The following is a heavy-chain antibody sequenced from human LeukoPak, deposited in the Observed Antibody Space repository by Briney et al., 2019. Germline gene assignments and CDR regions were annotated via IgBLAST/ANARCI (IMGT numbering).Heavy chain of an antibody. J-gene: IGHJ5*02. D-gene: IGHD2-15*01. Sequence: SETLSLTCAVYGGSFSGYYWSWIRQPPGKGLEWIGEINHSGSTNYNPSLKSRVTISVDTSKNQFSLRLSSVTAADTAVYYCAGGLAANDWFDPWGQGTLVTVSS. V-gene: IGHV4-34*01. CDR1: GGSFSGYY. CDR2: INHSGST. CDR3: AGGLAANDWFDP.